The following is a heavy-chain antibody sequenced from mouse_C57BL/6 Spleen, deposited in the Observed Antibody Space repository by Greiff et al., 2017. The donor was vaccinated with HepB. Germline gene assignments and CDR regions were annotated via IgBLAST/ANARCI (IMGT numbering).Heavy chain of an antibody. J-gene: IGHJ2*01. V-gene: IGHV7-3*01. CDR3: ARSRYSNYFDY. CDR2: IRNKANGYTT. CDR1: GFTFTDYY. D-gene: IGHD2-5*01. Sequence: EVKVVDSGGGLVQPGGSLSLSCAASGFTFTDYYMSWVRQPPGKALEWLGFIRNKANGYTTEYSASVKGRFTISRDNSQSILYLQMNALRAEDSATYDCARSRYSNYFDYWGQGTTLTVSS.